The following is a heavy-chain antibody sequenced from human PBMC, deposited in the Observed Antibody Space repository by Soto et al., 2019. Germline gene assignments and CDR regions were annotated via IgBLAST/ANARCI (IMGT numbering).Heavy chain of an antibody. V-gene: IGHV1-58*01. J-gene: IGHJ6*02. CDR2: IVVGSGNT. Sequence: SVKVSCKASGFTFTSSAVQWVRQARGQRLEWIGWIVVGSGNTNYAQKFQERVTITRDMSTSTAYMELSSLRSEDTAVYYCAAPENYYSSYVMDVWGQGTTVTVSS. CDR1: GFTFTSSA. CDR3: AAPENYYSSYVMDV.